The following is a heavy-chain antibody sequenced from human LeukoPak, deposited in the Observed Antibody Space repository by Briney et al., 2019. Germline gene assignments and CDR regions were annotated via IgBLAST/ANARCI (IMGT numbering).Heavy chain of an antibody. J-gene: IGHJ6*02. Sequence: PGGSLRLSCAASGFTFSSYWMSWVRQAPGKGLEWVANIKQDGSEKYYVDSVEGRFTISRDNDKDSLYLQMNSLRAEDTAVYYCAREAYSNYWLRHHYYYYYGMDVWGQGTTVTVSS. CDR1: GFTFSSYW. D-gene: IGHD4-4*01. CDR3: AREAYSNYWLRHHYYYYYGMDV. V-gene: IGHV3-7*01. CDR2: IKQDGSEK.